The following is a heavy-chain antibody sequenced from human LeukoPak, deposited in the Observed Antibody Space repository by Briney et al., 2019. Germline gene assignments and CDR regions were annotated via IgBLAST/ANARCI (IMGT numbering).Heavy chain of an antibody. CDR1: GGTFSSYT. J-gene: IGHJ5*02. CDR3: ARLLYSGYDWGGNWFDP. D-gene: IGHD5-12*01. V-gene: IGHV1-69*02. Sequence: SVKASCKASGGTFSSYTISWVRQAPGQGLEWMGRIIPILGIANYAQKFQGRVTITADKSTSTAYMELSSLRSEDTAVYYCARLLYSGYDWGGNWFDPWGQGTLVTVSS. CDR2: IIPILGIA.